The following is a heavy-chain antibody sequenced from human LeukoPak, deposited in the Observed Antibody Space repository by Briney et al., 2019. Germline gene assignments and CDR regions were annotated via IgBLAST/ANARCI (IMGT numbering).Heavy chain of an antibody. CDR1: GGSFSGYY. V-gene: IGHV4-34*01. D-gene: IGHD3-10*01. Sequence: SETLSLTCAVYGGSFSGYYWSWIRQPPGMGLKWIGEINHSGSTNYNPSLKSRVTISVDTSKNQFSLKLSSVTAADTAVYYCASFPLYYGSGSYYKTSHYWGQGTLVTVSS. CDR2: INHSGST. J-gene: IGHJ4*02. CDR3: ASFPLYYGSGSYYKTSHY.